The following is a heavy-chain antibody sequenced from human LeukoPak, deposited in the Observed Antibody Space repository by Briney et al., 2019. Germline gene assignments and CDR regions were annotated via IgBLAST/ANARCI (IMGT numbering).Heavy chain of an antibody. V-gene: IGHV1-18*01. CDR1: GYTFTSYG. Sequence: ASVTVSCKASGYTFTSYGISWVRQAPGQGLEWMGWISAYNGNTNYAQKLQGRVTMTTDTSTSTAYMELRSLRSDDTAVYYCARVEYYDILTRAAGMDVWGQGTTVTVSS. J-gene: IGHJ6*02. CDR2: ISAYNGNT. CDR3: ARVEYYDILTRAAGMDV. D-gene: IGHD3-9*01.